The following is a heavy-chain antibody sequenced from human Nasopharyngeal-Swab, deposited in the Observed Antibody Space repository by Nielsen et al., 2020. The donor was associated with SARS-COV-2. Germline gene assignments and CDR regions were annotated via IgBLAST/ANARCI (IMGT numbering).Heavy chain of an antibody. D-gene: IGHD2-2*02. J-gene: IGHJ4*02. V-gene: IGHV1-69*13. CDR1: GGTFSSYA. Sequence: SVKVSCKPSGGTFSSYAISWVRQAPGQGLEWMGGIIPIFGTANYAQKFQGRVTITADESTSTAYMELSSLRSEDTAVYYCARAGYCSSTSCDTTDYWGQGTLVTVSS. CDR2: IIPIFGTA. CDR3: ARAGYCSSTSCDTTDY.